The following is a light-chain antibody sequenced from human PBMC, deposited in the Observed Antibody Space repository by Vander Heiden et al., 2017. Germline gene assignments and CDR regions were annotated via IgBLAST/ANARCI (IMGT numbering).Light chain of an antibody. CDR3: GTWDSSLSVSVV. J-gene: IGLJ2*01. CDR2: YNT. CDR1: SSNIGKNY. Sequence: QSVLTQPPSVSAAPGQKVTISCSGSSSNIGKNYVSWYQQLPGTAPKLLIYYNTKRPTGIPDRFSGSKSGTSATLGITGLLPGDEAEYYCGTWDSSLSVSVVFGGGTKLTVL. V-gene: IGLV1-51*01.